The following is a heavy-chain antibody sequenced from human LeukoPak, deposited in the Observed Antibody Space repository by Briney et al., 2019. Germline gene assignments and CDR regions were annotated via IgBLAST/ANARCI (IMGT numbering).Heavy chain of an antibody. Sequence: GGSLRLSCAASGFTFSSYWMSWVRQAPGKGLEWVANIKQDGSEKYYVDSVKGRFTISRDNAKNSLYLQMNSLRAEDTAVYYCARGPGILYSYYMDVWGKGTTVTVSS. CDR3: ARGPGILYSYYMDV. V-gene: IGHV3-7*01. CDR2: IKQDGSEK. CDR1: GFTFSSYW. D-gene: IGHD2-8*01. J-gene: IGHJ6*03.